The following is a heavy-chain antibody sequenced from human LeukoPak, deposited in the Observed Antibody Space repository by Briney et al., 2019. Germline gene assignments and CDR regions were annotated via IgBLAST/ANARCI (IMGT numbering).Heavy chain of an antibody. CDR1: GGSIYSSDYY. D-gene: IGHD2-2*01. CDR2: IYHSGST. J-gene: IGHJ5*02. CDR3: ARERGQYCSDTSCIGWFDP. Sequence: PSETLSLTCSVSGGSIYSSDYYWSWIRQPPGKGLEWIGYIYHSGSTYYNPSLKSRVTISVDRSKKQFSLKLTSVTAADTAVYYCARERGQYCSDTSCIGWFDPWGQGTLVTVSS. V-gene: IGHV4-30-2*01.